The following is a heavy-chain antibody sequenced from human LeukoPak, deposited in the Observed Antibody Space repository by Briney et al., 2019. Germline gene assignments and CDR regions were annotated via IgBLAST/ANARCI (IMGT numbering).Heavy chain of an antibody. Sequence: GGSLRLSCAASGFTFGDYAMHWVRHAPGKGLEWVSPISGDGETYYGDSVKGRFTVSRYNSKNSLYLQMNSLRAEDTALYYCARVRTAMEIGAYWGQGTLVTVSS. CDR1: GFTFGDYA. CDR3: ARVRTAMEIGAY. J-gene: IGHJ4*02. D-gene: IGHD5-18*01. V-gene: IGHV3-43*02. CDR2: ISGDGET.